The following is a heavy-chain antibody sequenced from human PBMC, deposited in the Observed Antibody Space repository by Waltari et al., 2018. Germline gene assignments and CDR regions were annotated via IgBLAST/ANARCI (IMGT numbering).Heavy chain of an antibody. CDR3: AHGSSMVRGVIIDHYLFDY. D-gene: IGHD3-10*01. V-gene: IGHV2-5*01. Sequence: QITLKESGPTLVKPTQTLTLTCTFSGFSLITSGVGVGWIRQPPGKALEWLALIYWNDDKRYSPSLKSRLTITKETSKNQVVLTMTNMDPVDTATYYCAHGSSMVRGVIIDHYLFDYWGQGTLVTVSS. CDR1: GFSLITSGVG. CDR2: IYWNDDK. J-gene: IGHJ4*02.